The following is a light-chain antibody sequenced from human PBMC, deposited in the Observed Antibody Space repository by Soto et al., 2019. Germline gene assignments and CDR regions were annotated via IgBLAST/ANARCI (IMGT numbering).Light chain of an antibody. V-gene: IGLV2-8*01. Sequence: QSVLTQPASVSGSPGQSIAISCAGTMRDVGAYNLVSWYQQHPGRAPQLMIYEVNKRPSGVPDRFSGSKSGNTASLTVSGLKAEDEADYYCSSYAGSSNVFGTGTKLTVL. CDR1: MRDVGAYNL. J-gene: IGLJ1*01. CDR3: SSYAGSSNV. CDR2: EVN.